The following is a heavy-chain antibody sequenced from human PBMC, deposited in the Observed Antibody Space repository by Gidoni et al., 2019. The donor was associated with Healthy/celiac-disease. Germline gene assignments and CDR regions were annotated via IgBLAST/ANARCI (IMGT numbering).Heavy chain of an antibody. J-gene: IGHJ3*02. D-gene: IGHD3-9*01. CDR1: GFTFSSDA. Sequence: EVQLLESGGGLVQPGGSLRLSCASSGFTFSSDAMSWVRQAPGKGLEWVSAISGSGGSTYYADSVKGRFTISRDNSKNTLYLQMNSLRAEDTAVYYCAKDLFGRADAFDIWGQGTMVTVSS. V-gene: IGHV3-23*01. CDR2: ISGSGGST. CDR3: AKDLFGRADAFDI.